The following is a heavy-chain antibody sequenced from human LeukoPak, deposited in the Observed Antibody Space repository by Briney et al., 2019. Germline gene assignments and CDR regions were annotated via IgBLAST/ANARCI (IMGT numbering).Heavy chain of an antibody. CDR3: ARSRDIVVVPAAKYYYYYMDV. J-gene: IGHJ6*03. V-gene: IGHV4-39*07. CDR2: IYYSGST. CDR1: GGSISSSSYY. D-gene: IGHD2-2*01. Sequence: SETLSLTCTVSGGSISSSSYYWGWIRQPPGKGLEWIGSIYYSGSTYYNPSLKSRVTISVDTSKNQFSLKLSSVTAADTAVYYCARSRDIVVVPAAKYYYYYMDVWGKGTTVTVSS.